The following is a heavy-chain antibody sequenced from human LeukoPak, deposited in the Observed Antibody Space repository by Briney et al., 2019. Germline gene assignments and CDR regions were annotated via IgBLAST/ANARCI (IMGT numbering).Heavy chain of an antibody. J-gene: IGHJ4*02. CDR2: IYYSGST. CDR3: ARERSFIGIDY. Sequence: PSETLSLTCTVSGGSISSGGYYWSWIRQHPGKGLGWIGYIYYSGSTYYNPSLKSRVTISVDTSKNQFSLKLSSVTAADTAVYYCARERSFIGIDYWGQGTLVTVSS. D-gene: IGHD1-26*01. V-gene: IGHV4-31*03. CDR1: GGSISSGGYY.